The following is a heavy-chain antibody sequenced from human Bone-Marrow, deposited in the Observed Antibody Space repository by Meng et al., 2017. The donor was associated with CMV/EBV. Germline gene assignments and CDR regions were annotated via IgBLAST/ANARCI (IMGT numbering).Heavy chain of an antibody. CDR3: ASSHIWLIALAGTRFNY. J-gene: IGHJ4*02. D-gene: IGHD6-19*01. Sequence: SVKVSCKASGGTFSSYTISWVRQAPGQGLEWMGRIIPILGIANYAQKFQGRVTITADKSTSTAYMELSSLRSDDTAVYYCASSHIWLIALAGTRFNYWGQGSRVTVYS. V-gene: IGHV1-69*02. CDR1: GGTFSSYT. CDR2: IIPILGIA.